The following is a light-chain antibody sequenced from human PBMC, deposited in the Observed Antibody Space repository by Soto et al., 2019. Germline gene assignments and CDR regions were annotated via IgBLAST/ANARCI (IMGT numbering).Light chain of an antibody. CDR1: GSDVGGYNY. CDR2: DVS. CDR3: CSYAGSYTRYV. V-gene: IGLV2-11*01. J-gene: IGLJ1*01. Sequence: QSVLTQPRSVSGSPGQSVTISCTGTGSDVGGYNYVSWYQQHPGKAPKFMIYDVSERPSGVPDRFSGSKSGNTASLTISGLHAEDEADYYCCSYAGSYTRYVFGTGTKLTVL.